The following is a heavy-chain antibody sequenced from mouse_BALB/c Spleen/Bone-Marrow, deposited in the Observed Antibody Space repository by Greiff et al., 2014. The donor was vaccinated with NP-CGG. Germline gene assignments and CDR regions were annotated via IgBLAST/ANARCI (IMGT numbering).Heavy chain of an antibody. D-gene: IGHD1-1*01. Sequence: EVKLVQSXAELVRPGASVKLSCTASGFNIKDSYMHWVKQRPEQGLEWIGGIDTANGNTNYDQKFQGKATMTADTSSNTAYLELTSLNSSDTAVDYCARYCSAPMDYWGQGTPVTVSS. CDR2: IDTANGNT. CDR1: GFNIKDSY. CDR3: ARYCSAPMDY. J-gene: IGHJ4*01. V-gene: IGHV14-3*02.